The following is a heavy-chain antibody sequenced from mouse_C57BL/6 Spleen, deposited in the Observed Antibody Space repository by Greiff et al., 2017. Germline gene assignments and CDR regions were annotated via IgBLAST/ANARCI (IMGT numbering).Heavy chain of an antibody. CDR1: GFNIKDDY. J-gene: IGHJ4*01. D-gene: IGHD1-1*01. V-gene: IGHV14-4*01. CDR2: IDPENGDT. Sequence: EVKLVESGAELVRPGASVKLSCTASGFNIKDDYMHWVKQRPEQGLEWIGWIDPENGDTEYASKFQGKATITADTSSNTAYLQLSSLTSEDTAVYYCTKITTVVARGDYWGQGTSVTVSS. CDR3: TKITTVVARGDY.